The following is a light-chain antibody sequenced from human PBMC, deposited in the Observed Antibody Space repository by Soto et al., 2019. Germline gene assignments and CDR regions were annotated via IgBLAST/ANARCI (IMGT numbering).Light chain of an antibody. CDR2: GAS. CDR1: QNININ. Sequence: EIVMTQSPATLSVSPGERATLSCRASQNININLAWYQQKPGQAPRLLISGASTRATGVPARFSGTESGTEFTLTISSLQSEDFATYYCQQSYSERGFGQGTKVEIK. V-gene: IGKV3-15*01. CDR3: QQSYSERG. J-gene: IGKJ1*01.